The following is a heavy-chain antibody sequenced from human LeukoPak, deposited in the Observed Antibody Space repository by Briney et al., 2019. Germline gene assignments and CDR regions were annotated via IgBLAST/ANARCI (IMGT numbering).Heavy chain of an antibody. CDR1: GFTFSSYA. CDR2: ISYDGSNK. V-gene: IGHV3-30-3*01. J-gene: IGHJ6*02. CDR3: ARDSGSSWYFYYYYYGMDV. Sequence: GGSLRLSCAASGFTFSSYAMHWVRQAPGKGLEWVAVISYDGSNKYYADSVKGRFTISRDNSKNTLCLQMNSLRAEDTAVYYCARDSGSSWYFYYYYYGMDVWGQGTTVTVSS. D-gene: IGHD6-13*01.